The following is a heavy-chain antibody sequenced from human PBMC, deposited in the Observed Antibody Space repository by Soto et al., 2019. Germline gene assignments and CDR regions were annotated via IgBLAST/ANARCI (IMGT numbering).Heavy chain of an antibody. Sequence: QVQLVQSGAEVKKPGASVKVSCKASGYTFTSYDINWVRQATGQGLEWMGWMNPNSGNTGYAQKFQGRVTMTRNTAISTAYMELSSRRPEDTAVYYCARGLNYDFWSGYYRRYYYGMDVWGQGTTVTVSS. J-gene: IGHJ6*02. CDR3: ARGLNYDFWSGYYRRYYYGMDV. V-gene: IGHV1-8*01. CDR1: GYTFTSYD. CDR2: MNPNSGNT. D-gene: IGHD3-3*01.